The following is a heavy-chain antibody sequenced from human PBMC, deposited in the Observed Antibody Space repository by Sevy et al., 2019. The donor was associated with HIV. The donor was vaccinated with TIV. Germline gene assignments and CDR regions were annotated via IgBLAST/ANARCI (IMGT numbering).Heavy chain of an antibody. J-gene: IGHJ5*02. V-gene: IGHV3-23*01. Sequence: GGSLRLSCAASGFTFSIYALTWVRQAPGRGLEWVSSISVSGGNTYYADSVKGRFTISRVNSKNTLYLQMNSLRAEDTAVYYCAKVQDNNWFDPWGQGTLVTVSS. CDR1: GFTFSIYA. D-gene: IGHD2-15*01. CDR2: ISVSGGNT. CDR3: AKVQDNNWFDP.